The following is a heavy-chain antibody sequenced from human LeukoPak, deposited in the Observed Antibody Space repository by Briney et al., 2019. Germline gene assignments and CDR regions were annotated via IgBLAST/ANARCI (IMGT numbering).Heavy chain of an antibody. D-gene: IGHD6-13*01. Sequence: SETLSLTCAVSGYSISSGYYWGWIRQPPGKGLEWIGCIYHSGSTYYNPSLKSRVTKSVDTSKNQFSLKLSSVTAADTAEYYCARHEARGYSSSWFDYWGQGTLVTVSS. CDR3: ARHEARGYSSSWFDY. V-gene: IGHV4-38-2*01. CDR1: GYSISSGYY. CDR2: IYHSGST. J-gene: IGHJ4*02.